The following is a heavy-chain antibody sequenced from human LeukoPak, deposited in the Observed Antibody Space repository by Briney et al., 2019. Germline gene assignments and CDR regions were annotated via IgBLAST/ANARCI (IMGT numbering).Heavy chain of an antibody. V-gene: IGHV3-33*01. D-gene: IGHD2-2*01. CDR3: ASLYCSSTSCPQGIDY. CDR1: GFTFSSYG. CDR2: IWYDGSNK. J-gene: IGHJ4*02. Sequence: PGGSLRLSCAASGFTFSSYGMHWVRQAPGKGLEWVAVIWYDGSNKYYADSVKGRFTISRDNSKNTLYLQMNSLRAEDTAVYYCASLYCSSTSCPQGIDYWGQGTLVIVSS.